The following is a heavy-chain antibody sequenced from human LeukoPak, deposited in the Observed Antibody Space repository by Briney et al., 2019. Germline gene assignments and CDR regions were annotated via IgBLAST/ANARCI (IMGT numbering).Heavy chain of an antibody. CDR1: GFTFSSNA. CDR2: ISGSGSRT. Sequence: GGSLRLSCAASGFTFSSNAMSWVRQAPGNGLEWVSAISGSGSRTHYADSVKGRFTISRDNSKNTLYLQMNSLRGEDTAVYYCAKDWPVRQQPDEIFDHWGQGTLVTVSS. D-gene: IGHD6-13*01. V-gene: IGHV3-23*01. J-gene: IGHJ4*02. CDR3: AKDWPVRQQPDEIFDH.